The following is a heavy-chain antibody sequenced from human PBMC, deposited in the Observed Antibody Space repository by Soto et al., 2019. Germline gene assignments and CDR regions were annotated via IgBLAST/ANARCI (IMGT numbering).Heavy chain of an antibody. J-gene: IGHJ4*02. V-gene: IGHV3-30-3*01. Sequence: QVQLVEPGGGVVQPGRSLRLSCAASGFTFISYAMHWVRQAPGKGLEWVALISYDGSNTYYADSVKGRFTISRDNSKNTLYLQMNSLRAEDTALYYCARDGCSSTSCLYTRPTLDDWGQGTLVTVSS. CDR2: ISYDGSNT. CDR3: ARDGCSSTSCLYTRPTLDD. CDR1: GFTFISYA. D-gene: IGHD2-2*01.